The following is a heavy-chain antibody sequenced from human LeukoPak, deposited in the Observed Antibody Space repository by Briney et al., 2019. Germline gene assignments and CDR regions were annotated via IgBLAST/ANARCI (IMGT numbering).Heavy chain of an antibody. Sequence: ASVKVSCKASGYTFTSYGISWVRQAPGQGLEWMGWISAYNGNTNYAQKLQGRVTMTTDTSTSTAYMELRSLRSEDTAVYYCARDGYYYDSSGYSYYFDYWGQGTLVTVSS. CDR1: GYTFTSYG. J-gene: IGHJ4*02. D-gene: IGHD3-22*01. CDR3: ARDGYYYDSSGYSYYFDY. CDR2: ISAYNGNT. V-gene: IGHV1-18*01.